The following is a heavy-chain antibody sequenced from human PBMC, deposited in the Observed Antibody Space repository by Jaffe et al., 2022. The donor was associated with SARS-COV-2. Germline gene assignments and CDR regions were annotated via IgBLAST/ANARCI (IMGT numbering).Heavy chain of an antibody. V-gene: IGHV3-23*01. Sequence: EVQLLESGGGLVQPGGSLRLSCAASGFTFSSYAMSWVRQAPGKGLEWVSAISGSGGSTYYADSVKGRFTISRDNSKNTLYLQMNSLRAEDTAVYYCANQKQRYYDFWSGYSDYWGQGTLVTVSS. J-gene: IGHJ4*02. CDR1: GFTFSSYA. D-gene: IGHD3-3*01. CDR3: ANQKQRYYDFWSGYSDY. CDR2: ISGSGGST.